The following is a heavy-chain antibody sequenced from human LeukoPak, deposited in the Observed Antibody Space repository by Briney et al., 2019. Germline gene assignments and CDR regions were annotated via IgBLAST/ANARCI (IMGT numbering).Heavy chain of an antibody. D-gene: IGHD3-22*01. CDR3: ARGAITMIVVATS. V-gene: IGHV1-2*02. CDR1: GYTFTGYY. CDR2: INPNSGGT. J-gene: IGHJ5*02. Sequence: ASVKVSCKASGYTFTGYYMHWVRQALGQGLEWMGWINPNSGGTNYAQKFQGRVTMTRDTSISTAYMELSRLRSDDTAVYYCARGAITMIVVATSWGQGTLVTVSS.